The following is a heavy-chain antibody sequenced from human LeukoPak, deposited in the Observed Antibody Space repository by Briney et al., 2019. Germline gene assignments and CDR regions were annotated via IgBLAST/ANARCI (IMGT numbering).Heavy chain of an antibody. V-gene: IGHV4-59*01. Sequence: SETLSLTCTVSGGSISTYYWSWIRQPPGKGPEWIGYIHYSGSTNYNPSLRSRVTISVDTSKNHFSLKLSSVTAADTAVYSCARAANYYYDSSGPSSAFDIWGQGTMVTVSS. CDR1: GGSISTYY. D-gene: IGHD3-22*01. CDR2: IHYSGST. CDR3: ARAANYYYDSSGPSSAFDI. J-gene: IGHJ3*02.